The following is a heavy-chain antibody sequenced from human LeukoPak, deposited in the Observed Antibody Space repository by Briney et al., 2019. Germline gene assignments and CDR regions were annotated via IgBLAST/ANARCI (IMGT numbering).Heavy chain of an antibody. V-gene: IGHV3-30*18. CDR2: ISYDGSDQ. CDR3: ANPYGGNWASFDY. D-gene: IGHD4-23*01. J-gene: IGHJ4*02. Sequence: GGSLRLSCAVSGFTLSSYGMHWVRQAPGKGLEWLAVISYDGSDQYYADSVKGRFTISRDESKSTLYLQMSSLRPEDTAVYYCANPYGGNWASFDYWGQGTLVTVSS. CDR1: GFTLSSYG.